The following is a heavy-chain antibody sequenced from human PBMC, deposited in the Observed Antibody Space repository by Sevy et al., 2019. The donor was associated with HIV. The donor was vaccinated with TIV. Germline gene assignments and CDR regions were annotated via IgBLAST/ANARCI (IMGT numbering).Heavy chain of an antibody. Sequence: SETLSLTCAVSGGSISSSNWWSWVRHPPGKGLEWIGEIYHSGSTNYNPSLKSRVTISVDKSKNQFTLKLSSVTATDTDVYYCASVPVAGTLKYYYYGMDVWGQGTTVTVSS. D-gene: IGHD6-19*01. CDR1: GGSISSSNW. V-gene: IGHV4-4*02. CDR3: ASVPVAGTLKYYYYGMDV. J-gene: IGHJ6*02. CDR2: IYHSGST.